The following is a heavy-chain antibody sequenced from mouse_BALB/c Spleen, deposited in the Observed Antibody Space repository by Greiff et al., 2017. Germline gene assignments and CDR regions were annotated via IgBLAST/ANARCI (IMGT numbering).Heavy chain of an antibody. Sequence: QVQLQQSGAELVRPGTSVKMSCKAAGYTFTNYWIGWVKQRPGHGLEWIGDIYPGGGYTNYNEKFKGKATLTADTSSSTDYMQLTSLTSEDSAIYYCARQGLPYEDNYAMDYWGQGTSVTVSS. J-gene: IGHJ4*01. D-gene: IGHD3-3*01. CDR3: ARQGLPYEDNYAMDY. CDR2: IYPGGGYT. V-gene: IGHV1-63*02. CDR1: GYTFTNYW.